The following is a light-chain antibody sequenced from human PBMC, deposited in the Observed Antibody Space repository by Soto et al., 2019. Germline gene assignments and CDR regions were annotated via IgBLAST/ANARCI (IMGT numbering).Light chain of an antibody. CDR2: EVS. Sequence: QSALTQPPSASGSPGQSVTISCTGTSSDVGGYNYVSWYQQHPGKAPKVIIYEVSKRPSGVPDRFSGSKSGSTASLTVSGLKAEDEADYYCSSYAVTKIFVFGTGTKVTVL. CDR1: SSDVGGYNY. J-gene: IGLJ1*01. V-gene: IGLV2-8*01. CDR3: SSYAVTKIFV.